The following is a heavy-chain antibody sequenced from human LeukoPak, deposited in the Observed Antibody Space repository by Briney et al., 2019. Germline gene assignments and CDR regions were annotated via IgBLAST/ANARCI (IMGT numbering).Heavy chain of an antibody. V-gene: IGHV4-59*01. D-gene: IGHD2/OR15-2a*01. CDR1: GGSISSYY. CDR2: IYYSGST. J-gene: IGHJ3*02. CDR3: ARLLPSTFSFDI. Sequence: SETLSLTCTVSGGSISSYYWSWIRQPPGKGLEWIGYIYYSGSTNYNPSLKSRVTISVDTSNNQFSLKLSSVTAADTAVYYCARLLPSTFSFDIWGQGTMVTVSS.